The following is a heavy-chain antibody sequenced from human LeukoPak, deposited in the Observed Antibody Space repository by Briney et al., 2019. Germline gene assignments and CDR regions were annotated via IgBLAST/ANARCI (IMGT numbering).Heavy chain of an antibody. CDR3: ARVFLERLTSGYFDN. J-gene: IGHJ4*02. CDR1: GFTFSSSA. D-gene: IGHD3-3*01. Sequence: GRSLRLSCAASGFTFSSSAMHWVRQAPGKGLEWVAVISYDGRQKYYGDSVKGRFTISRDNPKNTLYLQMNSLRDDDTAVYYCARVFLERLTSGYFDNWGQGTLVTVSP. CDR2: ISYDGRQK. V-gene: IGHV3-30-3*01.